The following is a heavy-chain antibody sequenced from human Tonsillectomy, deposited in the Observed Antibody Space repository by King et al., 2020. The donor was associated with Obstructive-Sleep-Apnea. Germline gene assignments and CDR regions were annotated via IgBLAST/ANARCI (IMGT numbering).Heavy chain of an antibody. CDR2: IYSGGST. CDR1: GFTVSSNY. Sequence: VQLVESGGGLVQPGGSLRLSCAASGFTVSSNYINWVRQAPGKGLGGVSVIYSGGSTYYADSVKGRFTTSRDNSKNTRYLQMNSLRAEDTAVYYCAREIAAAGLYYYYGMDVWGQGTTVTVSS. V-gene: IGHV3-66*01. D-gene: IGHD6-13*01. CDR3: AREIAAAGLYYYYGMDV. J-gene: IGHJ6*02.